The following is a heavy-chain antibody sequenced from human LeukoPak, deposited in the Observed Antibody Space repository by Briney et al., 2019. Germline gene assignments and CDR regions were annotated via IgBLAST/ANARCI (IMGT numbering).Heavy chain of an antibody. V-gene: IGHV3-9*01. Sequence: GGSLRLSCAASGFTFDDYAMHWVRQAPGNGLEWVSGISWNSGSIGYADSVKGRFTISRDNAKNSLYLQMNSLRAEDTALYYCAKDMCSSTSCSKGLDYWGQGTLVTVSS. J-gene: IGHJ4*02. CDR2: ISWNSGSI. D-gene: IGHD2-2*01. CDR3: AKDMCSSTSCSKGLDY. CDR1: GFTFDDYA.